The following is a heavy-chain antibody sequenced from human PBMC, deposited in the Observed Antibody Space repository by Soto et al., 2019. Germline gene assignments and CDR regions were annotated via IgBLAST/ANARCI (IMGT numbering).Heavy chain of an antibody. CDR2: IYYSGST. Sequence: SETLSLTXTVSGGSISSYYWSWIRQPPGKGLEWIGYIYYSGSTNYNPSLKSRVTISVDTSKNQFSLKLSSVTAADTAVYYCARGGCFSGKDRLDYWGQGTLVTVSS. J-gene: IGHJ4*02. D-gene: IGHD3-16*01. V-gene: IGHV4-59*01. CDR3: ARGGCFSGKDRLDY. CDR1: GGSISSYY.